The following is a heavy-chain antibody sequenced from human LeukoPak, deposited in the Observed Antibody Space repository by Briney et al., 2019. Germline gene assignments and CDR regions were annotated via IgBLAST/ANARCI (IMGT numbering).Heavy chain of an antibody. V-gene: IGHV3-23*01. D-gene: IGHD2-2*01. CDR1: GFTFSSYA. CDR2: ISGSGGST. Sequence: GGSLRLSCAASGFTFSSYAMSWVRQAPGKGLEWVSAISGSGGSTYYADSVKGRFTISRDNSKNTLYLQMNSLRAEDTAVYHCARTSHKRSAFYYYYYYMDVWGKGTTVTVSS. J-gene: IGHJ6*03. CDR3: ARTSHKRSAFYYYYYYMDV.